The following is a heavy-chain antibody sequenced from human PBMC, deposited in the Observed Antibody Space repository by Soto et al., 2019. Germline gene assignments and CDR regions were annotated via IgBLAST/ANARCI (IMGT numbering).Heavy chain of an antibody. CDR1: GFNFGVFG. Sequence: GGSLRLSCAASGFNFGVFGMHWVRQAPGKGLEWLSVLSYEGSDEYYADSVRGRFTISRDNSKNTLFLQMDSLRVDDTGVYYCALTRRSSLLEVAGPGFEYWGQGTLVTVSS. CDR3: ALTRRSSLLEVAGPGFEY. J-gene: IGHJ4*02. D-gene: IGHD6-19*01. V-gene: IGHV3-30*03. CDR2: LSYEGSDE.